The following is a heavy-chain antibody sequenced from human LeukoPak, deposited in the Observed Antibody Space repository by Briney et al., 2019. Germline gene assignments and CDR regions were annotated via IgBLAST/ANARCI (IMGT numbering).Heavy chain of an antibody. CDR1: GGTFSSYA. CDR3: AAVVSGGWVDY. D-gene: IGHD2-15*01. Sequence: ASVKVSCKASGGTFSSYAISWVRQAPGQGLEWMGGIIPIIGTANYAQKFQGRVTITADESTSTAYMELSSLRSEDTAVYYCAAVVSGGWVDYWGQGTLVTVSS. V-gene: IGHV1-69*13. CDR2: IIPIIGTA. J-gene: IGHJ4*02.